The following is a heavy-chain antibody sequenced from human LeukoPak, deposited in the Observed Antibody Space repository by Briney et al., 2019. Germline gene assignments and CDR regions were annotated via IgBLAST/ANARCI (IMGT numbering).Heavy chain of an antibody. CDR2: IYYSGST. V-gene: IGHV4-31*03. CDR3: ATEKSGRIDY. J-gene: IGHJ4*02. Sequence: SETLSLTCTVSGGSISSGGYYWSWIRQHPGKGLEWIGYIYYSGSTYYNSSLKGRVTISVDTSKNQFSLKLSSVTAADTAVYYCATEKSGRIDYWGQGTLVTVSS. CDR1: GGSISSGGYY. D-gene: IGHD3-3*01.